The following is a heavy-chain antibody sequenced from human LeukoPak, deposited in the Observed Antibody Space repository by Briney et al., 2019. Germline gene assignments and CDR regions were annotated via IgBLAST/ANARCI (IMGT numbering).Heavy chain of an antibody. CDR1: GFTFSSYS. Sequence: PGGSLRLSCAASGFTFSSYSMNWVRQAPGKGLEWVSSISSSSSYIYYADSVKGRFTISRDNAKNSLYLQMNSLRAEDTAVYYCARGSSSWYNDAFDIWGRGTMVTVSS. CDR2: ISSSSSYI. CDR3: ARGSSSWYNDAFDI. J-gene: IGHJ3*02. V-gene: IGHV3-21*01. D-gene: IGHD6-13*01.